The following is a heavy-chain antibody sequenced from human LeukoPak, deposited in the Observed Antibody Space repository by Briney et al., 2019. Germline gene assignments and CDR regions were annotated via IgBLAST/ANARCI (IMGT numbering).Heavy chain of an antibody. CDR2: ISSSRTSI. J-gene: IGHJ4*02. V-gene: IGHV3-21*01. D-gene: IGHD6-6*01. Sequence: PGGSLRLSCVGSGFTFSNYGMNWVRQAPGKGLEWVSYISSSRTSISYADSVKGRFTVSRDNAERSLYLQMNSLRVEDTAMYYCARGGASRPDYWGQGVLVTVAS. CDR1: GFTFSNYG. CDR3: ARGGASRPDY.